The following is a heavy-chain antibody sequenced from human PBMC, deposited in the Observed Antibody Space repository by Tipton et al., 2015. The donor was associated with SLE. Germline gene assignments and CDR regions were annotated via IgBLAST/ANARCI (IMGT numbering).Heavy chain of an antibody. CDR3: ARCTIFGVVRGWFDS. J-gene: IGHJ5*01. D-gene: IGHD3-3*01. V-gene: IGHV4-34*01. CDR1: GGSFSDYF. Sequence: LRLSCAVYGGSFSDYFWTWIRQSPGKGLEWIGDVKHSGSTDYHPSLKSRVTMSVDTSKNQFSLKLTSVTAADTALYYCARCTIFGVVRGWFDSWGPGTLVTVS. CDR2: VKHSGST.